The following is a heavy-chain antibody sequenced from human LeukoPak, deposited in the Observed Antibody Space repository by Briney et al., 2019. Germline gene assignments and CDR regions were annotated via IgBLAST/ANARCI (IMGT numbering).Heavy chain of an antibody. CDR3: ARDSRDGYNYIDY. CDR2: IYYSGST. CDR1: GGSISRGDYY. J-gene: IGHJ4*02. D-gene: IGHD5-24*01. Sequence: SQTLSLTCTVSGGSISRGDYYWSWIRQPPGKGLEWIGYIYYSGSTYYNPSLKSRITISVDTSKNQFSLKLSSVTAADTAVYYCARDSRDGYNYIDYWGQGTLVTVSS. V-gene: IGHV4-30-4*01.